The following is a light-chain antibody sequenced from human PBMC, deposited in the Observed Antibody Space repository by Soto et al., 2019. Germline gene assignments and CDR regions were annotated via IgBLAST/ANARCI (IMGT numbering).Light chain of an antibody. CDR2: DGS. J-gene: IGKJ1*01. V-gene: IGKV1-5*03. CDR1: QSINTW. CDR3: QQYQTYSRT. Sequence: DIQMTQSPSTLSASIGDRIIITCRASQSINTWLAWYQQKPGEAPKLLIYDGSTLARGVPSRFSGSGSETEFTLTISGLQPDDFATFYCQQYQTYSRTFGQGTKVEV.